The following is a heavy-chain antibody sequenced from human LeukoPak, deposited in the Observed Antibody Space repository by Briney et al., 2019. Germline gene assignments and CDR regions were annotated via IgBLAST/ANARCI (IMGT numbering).Heavy chain of an antibody. V-gene: IGHV1-18*01. CDR1: GGTFSSYA. J-gene: IGHJ4*02. CDR2: ISAYNGNT. Sequence: ASVKVSCKASGGTFSSYAISWVRQAPGQGLEWMGWISAYNGNTNYAQKLQGRVTMTTDTSTSTAYMELRRLRSDDTAVYYCARTYYDILTGNFDYWGQGTLVTVSS. CDR3: ARTYYDILTGNFDY. D-gene: IGHD3-9*01.